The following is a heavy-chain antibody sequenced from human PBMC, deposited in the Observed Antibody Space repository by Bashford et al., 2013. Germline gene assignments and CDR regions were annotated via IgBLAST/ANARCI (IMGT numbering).Heavy chain of an antibody. CDR3: TRPKMGAPGAFDI. V-gene: IGHV3-73*01. CDR2: IRSKANSYAT. Sequence: GGSLRLSCAASGFTFSGSAMHWVRQASGKGLEWVGRIRSKANSYATAYAASVKGRFTISRDDSKNTAYLQMNSLKTEDTAVYYCTRPKMGAPGAFDIWGQGTMVTVSS. J-gene: IGHJ3*02. D-gene: IGHD1-26*01. CDR1: GFTFSGSA.